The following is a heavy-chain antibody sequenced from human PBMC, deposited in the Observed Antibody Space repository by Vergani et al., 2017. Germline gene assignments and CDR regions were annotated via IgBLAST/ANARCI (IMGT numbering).Heavy chain of an antibody. J-gene: IGHJ4*02. V-gene: IGHV3-30-3*01. D-gene: IGHD6-13*01. CDR3: ARDRGSSWYYFDY. CDR2: ISYDGSNK. CDR1: GFTFSSYA. Sequence: VQLVESGGDFVQPGRSLRLSCAASGFTFSSYAMHWVRQAPGKGLEWVAVISYDGSNKYYADSVKGRFTISRDNSKNTLYLQMNSLRAEDTAVYYCARDRGSSWYYFDYWGQGTLVTVSS.